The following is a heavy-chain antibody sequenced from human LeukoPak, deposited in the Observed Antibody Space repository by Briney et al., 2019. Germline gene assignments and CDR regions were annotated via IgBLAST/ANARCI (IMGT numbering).Heavy chain of an antibody. CDR2: TNQAGTEK. Sequence: VGSLRLSCAASGFTFGSYWMNWVRQAPGKGLEWVANTNQAGTEKYYVDSVKGRFTISRDNAKNSLFLQMNSLRAEDTAVYFCARVRGGYYFDYWGQGTLVTVSS. J-gene: IGHJ4*02. V-gene: IGHV3-7*04. D-gene: IGHD5-24*01. CDR3: ARVRGGYYFDY. CDR1: GFTFGSYW.